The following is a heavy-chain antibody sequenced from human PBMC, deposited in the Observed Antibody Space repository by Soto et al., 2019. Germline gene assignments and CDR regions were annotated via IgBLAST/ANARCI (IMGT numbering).Heavy chain of an antibody. CDR1: GYTFTSYD. CDR2: MNPNSGNT. CDR3: AAVRPGSDFDY. Sequence: ASVKVSCKASGYTFTSYDINWVRQATGQGLEWMGWMNPNSGNTGYAQKFQGRVTMTRNMSTSTAYMELSSLRSEDTAVYYCAAVRPGSDFDYWGQGTLVTVSS. J-gene: IGHJ4*02. V-gene: IGHV1-8*01. D-gene: IGHD6-19*01.